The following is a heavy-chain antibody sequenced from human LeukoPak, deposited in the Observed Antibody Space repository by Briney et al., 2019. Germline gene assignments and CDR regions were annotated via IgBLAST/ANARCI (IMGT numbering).Heavy chain of an antibody. CDR2: IKSKTDGGTT. D-gene: IGHD3-9*01. Sequence: GGSLRLSCAASGFTFSNAWMSWVRQAPGKGLEWVSRIKSKTDGGTTDYAAPVKGRFTISRDDSKNTLYLQMNSLKTEDTAVYYCTKRYFDWLDYYYGMDVWGQGTTVTVSS. V-gene: IGHV3-15*01. CDR3: TKRYFDWLDYYYGMDV. J-gene: IGHJ6*02. CDR1: GFTFSNAW.